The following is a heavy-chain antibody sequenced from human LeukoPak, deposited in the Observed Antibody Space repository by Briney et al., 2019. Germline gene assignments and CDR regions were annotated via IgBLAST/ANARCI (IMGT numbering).Heavy chain of an antibody. D-gene: IGHD5-18*01. CDR2: ISGSGGST. V-gene: IGHV3-23*01. CDR1: GFTFSSYA. J-gene: IGHJ4*02. Sequence: GGSLRLSCAASGFTFSSYAMSWVRQAPGKGMEWVSAISGSGGSTYYADSVKGRFTISRDNSKNTLYLQMKSLRAEDTAVYYCARGGTRGYSPVDYWGQGILVTVSS. CDR3: ARGGTRGYSPVDY.